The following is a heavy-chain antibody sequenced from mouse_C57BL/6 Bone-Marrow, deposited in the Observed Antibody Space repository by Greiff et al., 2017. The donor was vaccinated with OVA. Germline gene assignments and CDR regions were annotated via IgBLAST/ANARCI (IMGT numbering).Heavy chain of an antibody. V-gene: IGHV5-6*01. J-gene: IGHJ2*01. CDR2: ISSGGSYT. D-gene: IGHD4-1*01. CDR3: ARLGGD. CDR1: GFTFSSYG. Sequence: EVQGVESGGDLVKPGGSLKLSCAASGFTFSSYGMSWVRQTPDKRLEWVATISSGGSYTYYPDSVKGRFTISRDNAKNTLYLQMSSLKSEDTAMYYCARLGGDWGQGTTLTVSS.